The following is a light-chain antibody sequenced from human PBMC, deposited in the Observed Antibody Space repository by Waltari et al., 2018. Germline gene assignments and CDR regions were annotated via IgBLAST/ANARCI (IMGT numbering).Light chain of an antibody. Sequence: EIVMTQSPATLSVSPGERATLSCRASQSVSRNLAWYQQKPGQAPRRLIYGASTRATGIRARFSGSGSGTEFTLTISGLQSEDFAVYYCQQYGSSPWTFGQGTKVEIK. CDR2: GAS. V-gene: IGKV3D-15*02. CDR3: QQYGSSPWT. J-gene: IGKJ1*01. CDR1: QSVSRN.